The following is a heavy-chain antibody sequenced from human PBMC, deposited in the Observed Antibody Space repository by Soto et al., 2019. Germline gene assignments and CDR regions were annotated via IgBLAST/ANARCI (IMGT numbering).Heavy chain of an antibody. J-gene: IGHJ4*02. D-gene: IGHD3-22*01. V-gene: IGHV3-43*01. Sequence: GSLRLSCAASGLTFDDYTMHWVRQAPGKGLEWVSLISWDGGSTYYADSVKGRFTISRDNSKNSLYLQMNSLRTEDTALYYCAKDRYDSSGYYDYWGQGTLVTVSS. CDR1: GLTFDDYT. CDR2: ISWDGGST. CDR3: AKDRYDSSGYYDY.